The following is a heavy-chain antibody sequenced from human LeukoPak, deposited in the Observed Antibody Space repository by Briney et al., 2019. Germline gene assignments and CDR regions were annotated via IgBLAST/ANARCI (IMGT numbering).Heavy chain of an antibody. J-gene: IGHJ4*02. V-gene: IGHV3-30-3*01. D-gene: IGHD3-22*01. CDR3: AYSSGYSAFDY. Sequence: HPGGSLRLSCAASGFTFSSYAMHWVRQAPGKGLGWVAVISYDGSNKYYADSVKGRFTISRDNSKNTLYLQMNSLRAEDTAVYYCAYSSGYSAFDYWGQGTLVTVSS. CDR1: GFTFSSYA. CDR2: ISYDGSNK.